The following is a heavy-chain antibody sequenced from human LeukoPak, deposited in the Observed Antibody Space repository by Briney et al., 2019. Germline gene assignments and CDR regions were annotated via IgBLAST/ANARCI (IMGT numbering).Heavy chain of an antibody. CDR3: AKAYYDILTGHLDY. V-gene: IGHV3-9*01. CDR2: ISWNSGSI. D-gene: IGHD3-9*01. CDR1: GFTFGSTG. J-gene: IGHJ4*02. Sequence: PGRSLRLSCAASGFTFGSTGMHWVRQAPGKGLEWVSGISWNSGSIGYADSVKGRFTISRDNAKNSLYLQMNSLRAEDTALYYCAKAYYDILTGHLDYWGQGTLVTVSS.